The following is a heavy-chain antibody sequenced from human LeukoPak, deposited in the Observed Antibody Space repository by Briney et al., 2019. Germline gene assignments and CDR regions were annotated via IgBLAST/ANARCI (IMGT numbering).Heavy chain of an antibody. J-gene: IGHJ5*02. D-gene: IGHD6-6*01. CDR2: TRNKANSYTT. CDR3: TRDTYSSSP. Sequence: GGSLRLSCAASGFTFSDHYMDWVRQAPGKGLEWVGRTRNKANSYTTEYAASVKGRFTISRDDSKNSLYLQMNSLKTEDTAVYYCTRDTYSSSPWGQGTLVTVSS. V-gene: IGHV3-72*01. CDR1: GFTFSDHY.